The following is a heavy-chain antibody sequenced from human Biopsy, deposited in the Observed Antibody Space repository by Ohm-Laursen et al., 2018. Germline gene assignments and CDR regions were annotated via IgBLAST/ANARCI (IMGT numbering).Heavy chain of an antibody. D-gene: IGHD3-16*01. V-gene: IGHV4-34*01. Sequence: SETLSFTCAVYGESFNGYYWSWIRQTPGKGLEWIGEINHSGRTNYNPSLKSRFTISVDTSKNQFSLKLRSVTAADTAVYYCARAVDYYDPYYYYGLDVWGQGTTVTVSS. CDR3: ARAVDYYDPYYYYGLDV. J-gene: IGHJ6*02. CDR1: GESFNGYY. CDR2: INHSGRT.